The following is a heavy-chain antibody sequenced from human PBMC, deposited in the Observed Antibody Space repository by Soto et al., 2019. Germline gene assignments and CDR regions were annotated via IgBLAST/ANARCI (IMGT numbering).Heavy chain of an antibody. D-gene: IGHD3-22*01. CDR1: GYSFTSYW. CDR3: ARHSSGYYYYYYGMDV. CDR2: IYPGDSDT. Sequence: SGESLKISCKGSGYSFTSYWIGWVRQMPGKGLEWMGIIYPGDSDTRYSPSFQGQVTISADKSISTAYLQWSSLKASDTAMYYCARHSSGYYYYYYGMDVWGQGTTVTVSS. J-gene: IGHJ6*02. V-gene: IGHV5-51*01.